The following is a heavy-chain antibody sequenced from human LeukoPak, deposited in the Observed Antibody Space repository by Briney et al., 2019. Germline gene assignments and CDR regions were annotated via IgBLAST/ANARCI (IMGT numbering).Heavy chain of an antibody. CDR3: ARLLGDSSSGPMDV. CDR1: GGTFSSYT. CDR2: IIPILGIA. Sequence: ASVKVSCKASGGTFSSYTISWVRQAPGQGLECMGGIIPILGIANYAQKFQGRVTITADKSTRTAYMELSSLRSDDTAGYYGARLLGDSSSGPMDVWGQGTTVTVSS. J-gene: IGHJ6*02. V-gene: IGHV1-69*10. D-gene: IGHD6-6*01.